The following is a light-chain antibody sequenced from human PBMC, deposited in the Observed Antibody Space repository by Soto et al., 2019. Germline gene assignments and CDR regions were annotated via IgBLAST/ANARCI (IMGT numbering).Light chain of an antibody. CDR1: QSINTY. Sequence: DIQLTQSPSSLSASVGDRVTITCRASQSINTYLNWYHQKPGKAPNLLIYAASNLQSGVPSRFSGSGSGTHFTLTISSLQPEDVEPCYCQQCYSTPYTFGQGTNLDIK. J-gene: IGKJ2*01. V-gene: IGKV1-39*01. CDR2: AAS. CDR3: QQCYSTPYT.